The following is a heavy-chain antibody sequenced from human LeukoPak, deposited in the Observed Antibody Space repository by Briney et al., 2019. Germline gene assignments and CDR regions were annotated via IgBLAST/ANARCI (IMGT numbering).Heavy chain of an antibody. Sequence: ASVKVSCKASGYTFTGYYMHWVRQAPGQGLEWMGRINPNSGGTNYAQKFQGRVTMTRDTSISTAYMELSRLRSDDTAVYYCARDEYYYDSIGYYQDYWGQGTLVTVSS. V-gene: IGHV1-2*06. CDR2: INPNSGGT. J-gene: IGHJ4*02. CDR3: ARDEYYYDSIGYYQDY. D-gene: IGHD3-22*01. CDR1: GYTFTGYY.